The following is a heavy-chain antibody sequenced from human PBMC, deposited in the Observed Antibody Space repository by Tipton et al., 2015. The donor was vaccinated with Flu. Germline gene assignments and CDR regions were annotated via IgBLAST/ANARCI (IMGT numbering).Heavy chain of an antibody. CDR3: ATLTGEDY. Sequence: SLRLSCAASGFSFSSYEMNWVRQAPGKGLEWLSYISSSGNTISYADSVRGRLTISRDNTKKSLYLQLNSLRAEDTATYYCATLTGEDYWGQGIMVTVSS. V-gene: IGHV3-48*03. CDR1: GFSFSSYE. D-gene: IGHD7-27*01. CDR2: ISSSGNTI. J-gene: IGHJ4*02.